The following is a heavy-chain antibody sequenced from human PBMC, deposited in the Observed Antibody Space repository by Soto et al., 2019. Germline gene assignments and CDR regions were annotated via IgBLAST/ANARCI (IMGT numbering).Heavy chain of an antibody. CDR1: GFTFSSYA. CDR3: AKDLVSLYCFDY. Sequence: GGSLRFSCAASGFTFSSYAMSWVRQAPGKGLEWVSAISGSGGSTYYADSVKGRFTISRDNSKNTLYLQMNSLRAEDKSVYYCAKDLVSLYCFDYWGQGTLVTVSS. J-gene: IGHJ4*02. CDR2: ISGSGGST. V-gene: IGHV3-23*01.